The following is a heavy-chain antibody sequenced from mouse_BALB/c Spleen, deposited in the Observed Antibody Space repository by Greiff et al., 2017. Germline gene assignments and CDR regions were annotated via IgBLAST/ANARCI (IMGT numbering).Heavy chain of an antibody. V-gene: IGHV5-17*02. D-gene: IGHD1-1*02. CDR2: ISSGSSTI. CDR3: ARGGRYGYYAMDY. J-gene: IGHJ4*01. Sequence: DVQLVESGGGLVQPGGSRKLSCAASGFTFSSFGMHWVRQAPEKGLEWVAYISSGSSTIYYADTVKGRFTISRDNPKNTLFLQMTSLRSEDTAMYYCARGGRYGYYAMDYWGQGTSVTVSS. CDR1: GFTFSSFG.